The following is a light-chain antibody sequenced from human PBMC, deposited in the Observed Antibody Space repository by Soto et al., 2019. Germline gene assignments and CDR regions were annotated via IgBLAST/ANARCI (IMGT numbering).Light chain of an antibody. CDR2: GNN. CDR1: RSNIGAGYD. V-gene: IGLV1-40*01. Sequence: QSVLTQPPSVSGSPGQRVTISCTGSRSNIGAGYDVHWYQQLPETAPKLLIYGNNNRPSGVPDRFSGSKSGTSAALAITGLKAEDEADYYCQSYDSSLSGLVFGTGTKLTVL. CDR3: QSYDSSLSGLV. J-gene: IGLJ1*01.